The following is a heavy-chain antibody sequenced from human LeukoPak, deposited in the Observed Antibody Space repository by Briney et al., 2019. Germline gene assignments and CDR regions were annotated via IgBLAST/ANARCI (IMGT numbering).Heavy chain of an antibody. J-gene: IGHJ4*02. V-gene: IGHV1-2*02. CDR3: APRRGLQYYFDY. CDR2: INPNNGGT. CDR1: GYTFTGYY. Sequence: ASVKVSCKASGYTFTGYYMHWVRQAPGQGLEWMGWINPNNGGTNYAQKFQGRVTMTRDTSISTAYMELSRLRSDDTAVYHCAPRRGLQYYFDYWGQGTLVTVSS.